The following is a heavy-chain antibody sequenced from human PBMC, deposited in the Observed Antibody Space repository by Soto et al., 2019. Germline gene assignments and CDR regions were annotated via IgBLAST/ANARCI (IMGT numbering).Heavy chain of an antibody. CDR2: IYWDDDK. CDR3: AHSSPPSSCGSNYYYYYYLDV. CDR1: GFSLSTSGVG. V-gene: IGHV2-5*02. D-gene: IGHD2-21*01. J-gene: IGHJ6*03. Sequence: QITLKESGPTLVKPTQTLTLTCTFSGFSLSTSGVGVGWIRQPPGKALEWLALIYWDDDKRYSTSLKSRLTITKDTSKNHVVLTMTNMDPVDTATYYCAHSSPPSSCGSNYYYYYYLDVWGKGTTVTVSS.